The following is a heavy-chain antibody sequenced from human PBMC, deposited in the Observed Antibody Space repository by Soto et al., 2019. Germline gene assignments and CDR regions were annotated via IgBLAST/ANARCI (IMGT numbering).Heavy chain of an antibody. J-gene: IGHJ6*02. D-gene: IGHD3-22*01. CDR2: IIPIFGTA. Sequence: SVKVSCKASGGTFSSYAISWVRQAPGQGLEWMGGIIPIFGTANYAQKFQGRVTITADESTSTAYMELSSLRSEDTAVYYCARGPNYYDSTPSRDYYYYGMDVWGQGTTVTVSS. V-gene: IGHV1-69*13. CDR3: ARGPNYYDSTPSRDYYYYGMDV. CDR1: GGTFSSYA.